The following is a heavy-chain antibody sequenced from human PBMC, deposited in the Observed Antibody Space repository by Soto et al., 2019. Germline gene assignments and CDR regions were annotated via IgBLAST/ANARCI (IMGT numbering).Heavy chain of an antibody. CDR2: MHPNSGNT. Sequence: QVQLVQSVAEVKKPGASVKVSCKASGYSFTSYDINWVRQATGQGLEWMGWMHPNSGNTGYAQKFQGRVTMTRNTSRRTAYMELSSMRSEDTAVYYCARVSMGRSSEDFQHWGQGTLGTGSS. D-gene: IGHD6-6*01. CDR1: GYSFTSYD. V-gene: IGHV1-8*01. J-gene: IGHJ1*01. CDR3: ARVSMGRSSEDFQH.